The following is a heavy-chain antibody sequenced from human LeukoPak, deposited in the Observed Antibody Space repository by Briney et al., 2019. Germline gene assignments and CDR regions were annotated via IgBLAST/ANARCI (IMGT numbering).Heavy chain of an antibody. Sequence: SETLSLTCTVSGGSISSSSYYWGWIRQPPGKGLEWIGSIYYSGSTYYNPSLKSRVTISVDTSKNQFSLKLSSVTAADTAVYYCARGIAAAGRPSGYFDYWGQGTLVTVSS. CDR2: IYYSGST. CDR1: GGSISSSSYY. D-gene: IGHD6-13*01. J-gene: IGHJ4*02. CDR3: ARGIAAAGRPSGYFDY. V-gene: IGHV4-39*07.